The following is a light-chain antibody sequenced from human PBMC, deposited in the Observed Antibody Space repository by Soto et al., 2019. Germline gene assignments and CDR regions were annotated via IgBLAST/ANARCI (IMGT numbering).Light chain of an antibody. CDR1: QSVSSRY. J-gene: IGKJ5*01. Sequence: EIVLTQSPGTLSLSPGERATLSCRASQSVSSRYLGWYQQKPGQAPRLLIYGASSRATGIPDRFSGSGSGTDFTLTISRLEPEDFAVYYCQQYGSSLITFGQVTRLEIK. CDR2: GAS. CDR3: QQYGSSLIT. V-gene: IGKV3-20*01.